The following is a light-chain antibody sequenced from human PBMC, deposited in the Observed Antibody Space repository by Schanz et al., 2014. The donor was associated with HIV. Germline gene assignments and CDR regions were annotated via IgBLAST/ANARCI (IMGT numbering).Light chain of an antibody. CDR1: SSDVGNYNL. CDR3: SSWAGNYVKI. CDR2: EVT. Sequence: QSVLTQPANVSGSPGQSITISCTGTSSDVGNYNLVSWYQHHPGKAPKLMIYEVTKRPSGVSNRFSASKSGNTASLTISGLQAEDEADYYCSSWAGNYVKIFGSGTKVTVL. V-gene: IGLV2-23*02. J-gene: IGLJ1*01.